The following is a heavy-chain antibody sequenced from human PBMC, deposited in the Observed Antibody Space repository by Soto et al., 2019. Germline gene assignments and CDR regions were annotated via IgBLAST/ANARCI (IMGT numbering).Heavy chain of an antibody. CDR1: GFTFSGSA. Sequence: EVQLVESGGGLVQPGGSLKLSCAASGFTFSGSAMHWVRQASGKGLEWVGRIRSKANSYATAYAASVKGRFTISRDDSKNTAYLQMNSLKTEDTAVYYCTSQLDYYDGMDVWGQGTTVTVSS. V-gene: IGHV3-73*01. CDR2: IRSKANSYAT. J-gene: IGHJ6*02. CDR3: TSQLDYYDGMDV.